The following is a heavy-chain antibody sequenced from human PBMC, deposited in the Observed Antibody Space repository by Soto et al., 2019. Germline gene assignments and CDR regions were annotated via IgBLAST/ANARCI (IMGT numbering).Heavy chain of an antibody. J-gene: IGHJ4*02. D-gene: IGHD4-17*01. CDR1: GGTFSSYA. CDR2: MSPNSGNT. Sequence: ASVKVSCKASGGTFSSYAISWVRQAPGQGLEWMGWMSPNSGNTGYAQKFQGRVTMTRNTSISTAYMELSSLRSEDTAVYYCARTLYGDNVDYWGQGTLVTVSS. CDR3: ARTLYGDNVDY. V-gene: IGHV1-8*02.